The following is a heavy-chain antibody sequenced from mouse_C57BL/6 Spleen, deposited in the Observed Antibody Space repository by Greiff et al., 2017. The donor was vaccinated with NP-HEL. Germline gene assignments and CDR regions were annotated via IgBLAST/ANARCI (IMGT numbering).Heavy chain of an antibody. Sequence: VQLQQSGPELVKPGASVKISCKASGYSFTGYYMNWVKQSPEKSLEWIGEINPSTGGTTYNQKFKAKATLTVDKSSSTAYMQLKSLTSEDSAVYYCARGIYYYGSSSYFDVWGTGTTVTVSS. CDR1: GYSFTGYY. D-gene: IGHD1-1*01. J-gene: IGHJ1*03. CDR3: ARGIYYYGSSSYFDV. V-gene: IGHV1-42*01. CDR2: INPSTGGT.